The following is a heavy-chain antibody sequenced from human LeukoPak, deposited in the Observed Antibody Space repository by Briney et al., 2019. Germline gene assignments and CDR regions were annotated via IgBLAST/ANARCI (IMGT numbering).Heavy chain of an antibody. D-gene: IGHD3-16*02. J-gene: IGHJ3*02. CDR3: ARSRSIMITFGGVIVPQSAAFDI. CDR1: GYTFTRYG. CDR2: ISAYNGNT. V-gene: IGHV1-18*01. Sequence: GASVKVSCKASGYTFTRYGISWVRQAPGQGLEWMGWISAYNGNTNYAQRLQGRVTMTTDTSTSTAYMELRSLRSDDTAVYYCARSRSIMITFGGVIVPQSAAFDIWGQGTMVTVSS.